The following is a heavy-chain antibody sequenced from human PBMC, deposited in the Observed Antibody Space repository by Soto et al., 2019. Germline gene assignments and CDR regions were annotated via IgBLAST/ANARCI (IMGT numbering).Heavy chain of an antibody. CDR2: IRGVAGST. V-gene: IGHV3-23*01. Sequence: EVQLLESGGGLVQPGGSLRLSCAASGFTFSTFDMTWVRQAPGKGLEWVSLIRGVAGSTHYPDSVKGRFTISKDNSNNMLYLEMNSLRAGDTAVYFCVKGAWLDYWGQGNMVTVSS. J-gene: IGHJ4*02. CDR1: GFTFSTFD. CDR3: VKGAWLDY.